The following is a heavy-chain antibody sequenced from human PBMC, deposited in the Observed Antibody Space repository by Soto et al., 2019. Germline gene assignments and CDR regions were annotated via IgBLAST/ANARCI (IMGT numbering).Heavy chain of an antibody. D-gene: IGHD3-22*01. Sequence: GGSLRLSCAASGFTFSNYYMSWIRQAPGKGREWVSDISSSGSIIYYADSVKGRFTISRDNAKNSLYLQMNSLRAEDTAVYYCARVNGYYYYGMDVGGQGTTVTVSS. CDR1: GFTFSNYY. CDR3: ARVNGYYYYGMDV. V-gene: IGHV3-11*01. J-gene: IGHJ6*02. CDR2: ISSSGSII.